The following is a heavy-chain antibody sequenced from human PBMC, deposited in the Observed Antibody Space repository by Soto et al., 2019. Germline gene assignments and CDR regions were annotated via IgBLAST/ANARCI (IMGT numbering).Heavy chain of an antibody. J-gene: IGHJ4*02. Sequence: LRLSCAASAFTFSSYAMSWVRQAPGKGLEWVSSISGSDGGTYYADAVKGRVTFSRDNSKYTLYLQMNSLRAEDTAIYYCARFGMATTNRSRQDYIDYWGQGALVTVSS. CDR3: ARFGMATTNRSRQDYIDY. CDR2: ISGSDGGT. V-gene: IGHV3-23*01. D-gene: IGHD1-1*01. CDR1: AFTFSSYA.